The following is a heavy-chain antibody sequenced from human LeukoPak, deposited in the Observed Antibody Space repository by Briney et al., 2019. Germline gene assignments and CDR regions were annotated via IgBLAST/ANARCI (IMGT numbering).Heavy chain of an antibody. J-gene: IGHJ4*02. CDR3: AKDPYYDILTGYYLSFDY. CDR2: ISGSGGST. CDR1: GFTFSSYA. V-gene: IGHV3-23*01. Sequence: PGGSLRLSCAASGFTFSSYAMSWVRQAPGKGLEWVSAISGSGGSTYYADSVKGRFTISRDNSKNPLYLQMNSLRAEDTAVYCCAKDPYYDILTGYYLSFDYWGQGTLVTVSS. D-gene: IGHD3-9*01.